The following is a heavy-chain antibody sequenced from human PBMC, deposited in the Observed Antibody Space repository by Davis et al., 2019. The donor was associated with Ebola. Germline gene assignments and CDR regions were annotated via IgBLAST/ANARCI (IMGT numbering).Heavy chain of an antibody. CDR2: ISAYYGST. D-gene: IGHD6-13*01. CDR1: GYTFTTYG. CDR3: AIPPGYSSSWAFDY. J-gene: IGHJ4*02. Sequence: ASVKVSCKASGYTFTTYGISWVRQAPGQGLEWVGWISAYYGSTKYAQKSQGGVTMTRNTSISTAYMELSSLRSEDTAVYYCAIPPGYSSSWAFDYWGQGTLVTVSS. V-gene: IGHV1-18*01.